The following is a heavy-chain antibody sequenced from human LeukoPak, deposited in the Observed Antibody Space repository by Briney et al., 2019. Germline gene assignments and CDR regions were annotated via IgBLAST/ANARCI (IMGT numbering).Heavy chain of an antibody. Sequence: TPSETLSLTCTVSGGSISSSSYCWGWIRQPPGKGLEWIGSICYSGSTFHNPSLKSRVTLSVDTSKNQFSLKLSSVTAADTAVYYCARTENYIPEDWFDPLGQGTLVTVSS. CDR2: ICYSGST. D-gene: IGHD5-24*01. J-gene: IGHJ5*02. CDR1: GGSISSSSYC. V-gene: IGHV4-39*01. CDR3: ARTENYIPEDWFDP.